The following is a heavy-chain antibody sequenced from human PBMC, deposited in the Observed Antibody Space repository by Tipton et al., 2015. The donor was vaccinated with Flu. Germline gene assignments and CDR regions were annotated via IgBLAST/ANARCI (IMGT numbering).Heavy chain of an antibody. CDR1: GGSISSYY. CDR3: AREGLLRAFDI. V-gene: IGHV4-59*12. CDR2: IYNAGRT. J-gene: IGHJ3*02. D-gene: IGHD2-15*01. Sequence: TLSLTCTVSGGSISSYYWNWIRQPPGQGLQWVGFIYNAGRTTYNPSLKGRVTMSVDTSNDQFSLNLSSVTAADTAVYYCAREGLLRAFDIWGQGTLVNVSS.